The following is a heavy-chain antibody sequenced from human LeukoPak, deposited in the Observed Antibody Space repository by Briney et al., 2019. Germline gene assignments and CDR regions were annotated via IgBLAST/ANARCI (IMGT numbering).Heavy chain of an antibody. J-gene: IGHJ4*02. D-gene: IGHD3-3*01. CDR3: ARHPDDFWSGYPKPYFDY. CDR2: IYYSGST. Sequence: PSETLSLTCTVSGYSISSGYYWGWIRQPPGKGLEWIGSIYYSGSTYYNPSLKSRVTISVDTSKNQFSLKLSSVTAADTAVYYCARHPDDFWSGYPKPYFDYWGQGTLVTVSS. CDR1: GYSISSGYY. V-gene: IGHV4-38-2*02.